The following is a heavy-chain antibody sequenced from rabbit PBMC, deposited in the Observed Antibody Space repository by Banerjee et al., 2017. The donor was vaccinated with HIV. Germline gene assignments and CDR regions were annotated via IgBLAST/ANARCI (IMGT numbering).Heavy chain of an antibody. CDR2: IGTTNGDT. V-gene: IGHV1S45*01. Sequence: QEQLVESGGGLVQPGGTLTLTCKASGIDFSSYYYICWVRQTPGKGLEWIACIGTTNGDTYYASWAKGRFTVSKTSSTTVTLQLNSLTAADTATYFCARGWPDNSFRYFGLWGPGTLVTVS. J-gene: IGHJ4*01. CDR3: ARGWPDNSFRYFGL. D-gene: IGHD3-1*01. CDR1: GIDFSSYYY.